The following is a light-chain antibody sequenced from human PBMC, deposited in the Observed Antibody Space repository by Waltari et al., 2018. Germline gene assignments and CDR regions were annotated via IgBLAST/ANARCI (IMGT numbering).Light chain of an antibody. CDR3: QSFDTSLGAI. CDR2: GDS. CDR1: SSNIGAGHH. J-gene: IGLJ2*01. V-gene: IGLV1-40*01. Sequence: QSVLAQPPSVSGAPGQRVTISCPGSSSNIGAGHHLTWYQEFPGTAPKLLIYGDSNRPSGVPDRFSGSKSGTSASLAITGLQAEDEANYYCQSFDTSLGAIFGGGTKVTVL.